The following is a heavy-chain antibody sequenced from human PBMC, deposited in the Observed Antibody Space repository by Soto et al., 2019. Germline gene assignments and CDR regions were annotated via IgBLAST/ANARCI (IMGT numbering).Heavy chain of an antibody. J-gene: IGHJ6*02. D-gene: IGHD6-19*01. V-gene: IGHV1-8*01. Sequence: ASVKVSCKASGYTFTSCDINWVRQATGQGLEWMGWMNPNSGNTGYAQKFQGRVTMTRNTSISTAYMELSSLRSEDTAVYYCARGEYSSGTYYYYYGMDVCGQRTTVTVSS. CDR2: MNPNSGNT. CDR3: ARGEYSSGTYYYYYGMDV. CDR1: GYTFTSCD.